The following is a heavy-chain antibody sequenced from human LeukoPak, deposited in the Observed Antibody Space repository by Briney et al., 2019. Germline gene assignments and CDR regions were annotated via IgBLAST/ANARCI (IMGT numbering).Heavy chain of an antibody. Sequence: GGSLRLSCAASGFIFSSSGMHWVRQTPGKGLEWVGIIWYDASNKYYADSVKGRFTISRDNAKNTVYLQMNSLRVEDAAVYYCARDQGTSGGWPAVGRMGYFDYWGQGTLVTVSS. CDR2: IWYDASNK. CDR3: ARDQGTSGGWPAVGRMGYFDY. J-gene: IGHJ4*02. CDR1: GFIFSSSG. V-gene: IGHV3-33*01. D-gene: IGHD6-19*01.